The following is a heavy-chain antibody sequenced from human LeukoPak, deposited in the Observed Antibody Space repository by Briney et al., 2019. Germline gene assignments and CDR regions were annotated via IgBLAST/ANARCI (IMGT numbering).Heavy chain of an antibody. D-gene: IGHD3-3*01. CDR1: GFTFSSYW. CDR3: ARVGYYDFWSGYY. Sequence: GGSLRLSCAASGFTFSSYWMSWVRQAPGKGLEWVANIKQDGSEKYYVDSVKGRFTISRDNAKNSLYLQMSSLRAEDTAVYYCARVGYYDFWSGYYWGQGTLVTVSS. V-gene: IGHV3-7*01. J-gene: IGHJ4*02. CDR2: IKQDGSEK.